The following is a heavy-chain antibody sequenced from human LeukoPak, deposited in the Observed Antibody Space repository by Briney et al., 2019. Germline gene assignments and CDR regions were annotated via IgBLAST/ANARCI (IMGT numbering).Heavy chain of an antibody. CDR2: TYYRSKWYN. D-gene: IGHD2-15*01. V-gene: IGHV6-1*01. J-gene: IGHJ4*02. Sequence: SQTLSLTCAISGDSVSSSSAAWNWIRQSPSRGLEWLGRTYYRSKWYNDYAVSVKSRITINPDTSKNQFSLQLNSVTPEDTAVYYCARADGACSGGSCYGLFDYWGQGTLVTVSS. CDR3: ARADGACSGGSCYGLFDY. CDR1: GDSVSSSSAA.